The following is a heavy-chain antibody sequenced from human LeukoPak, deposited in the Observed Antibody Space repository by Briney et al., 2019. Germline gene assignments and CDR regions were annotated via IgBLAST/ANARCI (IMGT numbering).Heavy chain of an antibody. CDR1: GSTFSSYS. Sequence: GGSLRLSCAASGSTFSSYSMNWVRQAPGKGLEWVSSISSSSSYIYYADSVKGRFTISRDNAKNSLYLQMNSLRAEDTAVYYCAREGIEDCCPYYGMDVWGQGTTVTVSS. D-gene: IGHD2/OR15-2a*01. CDR3: AREGIEDCCPYYGMDV. V-gene: IGHV3-21*01. J-gene: IGHJ6*02. CDR2: ISSSSSYI.